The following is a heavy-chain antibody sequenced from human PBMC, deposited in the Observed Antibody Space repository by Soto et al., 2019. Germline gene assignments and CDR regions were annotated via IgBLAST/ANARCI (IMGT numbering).Heavy chain of an antibody. J-gene: IGHJ5*02. CDR1: GGSISSSSYY. D-gene: IGHD3-10*01. Sequence: SETLSLTCTVSGGSISSSSYYWGWIRQPPGKGLEWIGSIYYSGSTYYNPSLKSRVTISVDTSKNQFSLELSSVTAADTAVYYCARGTMVRGVISGWFDPWGQGTLVTVSS. CDR2: IYYSGST. CDR3: ARGTMVRGVISGWFDP. V-gene: IGHV4-39*07.